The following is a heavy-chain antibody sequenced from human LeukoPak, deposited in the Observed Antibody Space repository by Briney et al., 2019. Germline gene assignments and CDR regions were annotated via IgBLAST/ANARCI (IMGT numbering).Heavy chain of an antibody. CDR3: ARAQKDPTSYYYMDV. CDR2: IYSGGST. CDR1: GFTVSSNY. V-gene: IGHV3-66*02. Sequence: GGSLRLSCAASGFTVSSNYMSWVRQAPGKGLEWVSVIYSGGSTYYADSVKGRFTISRDNSKNTLYLQMNSLRAEDTAVYYCARAQKDPTSYYYMDVWGKGTTVTVSS. J-gene: IGHJ6*03.